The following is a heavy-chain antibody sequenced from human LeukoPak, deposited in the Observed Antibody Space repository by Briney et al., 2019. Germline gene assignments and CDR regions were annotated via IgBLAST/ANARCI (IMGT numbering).Heavy chain of an antibody. J-gene: IGHJ6*02. CDR2: ISYDGSNK. Sequence: GGSLRLSCAASGFTFSSYAMHWVRQAPGKGLEWVAVISYDGSNKYYADSVKGRFTISRDNSKNTLYLQMNSLRAEDTAVYYCARELRHYYYGMDVWGQGTTVTVSS. CDR1: GFTFSSYA. D-gene: IGHD4-17*01. CDR3: ARELRHYYYGMDV. V-gene: IGHV3-30*04.